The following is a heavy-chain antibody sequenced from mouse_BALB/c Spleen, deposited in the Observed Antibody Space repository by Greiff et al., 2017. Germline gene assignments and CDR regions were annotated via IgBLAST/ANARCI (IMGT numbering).Heavy chain of an antibody. CDR3: ARDHYGSYAMDY. CDR1: GFSLTSYG. D-gene: IGHD1-1*01. Sequence: QVQLKESGPGLVAPSQCLSISCTVSGFSLTSYGVHWVRQPPGKGLEWLGVIGAGGSTNYNSPLMSRLSISKDNSKSQVFLKMNSLQTDDTAMYYCARDHYGSYAMDYWGQGTSVTVSS. V-gene: IGHV2-9*02. CDR2: IGAGGST. J-gene: IGHJ4*01.